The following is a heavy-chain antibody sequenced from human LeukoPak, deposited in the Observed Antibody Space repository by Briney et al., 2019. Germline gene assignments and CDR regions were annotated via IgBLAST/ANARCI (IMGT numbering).Heavy chain of an antibody. J-gene: IGHJ6*03. V-gene: IGHV1-2*02. D-gene: IGHD2-2*01. Sequence: ASVKVSCKASGYTFTGYYMHWVRQAPGQGLEWMGWINPNSGGTNYAQKFQGRVTMTRDTSISTAYMELSRLRSDDTAVYYCARDPGYCSSTSCYWGYYYYYYMDVWGKGTTVTVSS. CDR2: INPNSGGT. CDR3: ARDPGYCSSTSCYWGYYYYYYMDV. CDR1: GYTFTGYY.